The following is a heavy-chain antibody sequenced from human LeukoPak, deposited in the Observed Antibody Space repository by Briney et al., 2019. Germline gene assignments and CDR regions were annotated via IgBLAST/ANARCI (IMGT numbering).Heavy chain of an antibody. CDR1: GFTVTSNY. Sequence: SGGSLRLSCAASGFTVTSNYMSWVRQAPGKGLEWVSVIYSGGSTYYADSVKGRFTISRDNSKNTLYLQMNSLRAEDTAVYYCARKQWELGAFDIWGQGTMVTVSS. J-gene: IGHJ3*02. V-gene: IGHV3-53*01. D-gene: IGHD1-26*01. CDR3: ARKQWELGAFDI. CDR2: IYSGGST.